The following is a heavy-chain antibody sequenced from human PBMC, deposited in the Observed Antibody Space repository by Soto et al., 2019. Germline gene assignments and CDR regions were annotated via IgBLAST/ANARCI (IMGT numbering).Heavy chain of an antibody. D-gene: IGHD5-18*01. CDR3: ARDGDTAMVRSHYGMDV. CDR1: GFTFSSYA. J-gene: IGHJ6*02. CDR2: ISYDGSNK. V-gene: IGHV3-30-3*01. Sequence: PGGSLRLCCAASGFTFSSYAMHWVRQAPGKGLEWVAVISYDGSNKYYADSVKGRFTISRDNSKNTLYLQMNSLRAEDTAVYYCARDGDTAMVRSHYGMDVWGQGTTVTVSS.